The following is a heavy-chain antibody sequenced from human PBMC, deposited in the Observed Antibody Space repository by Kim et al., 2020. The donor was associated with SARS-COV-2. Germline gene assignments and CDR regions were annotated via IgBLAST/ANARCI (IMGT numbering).Heavy chain of an antibody. CDR2: IYSGGST. Sequence: GGSLRLSCAVSGFTVSSYYMYWVRQAPGKGPEWVSVIYSGGSTYYADYVKGRFTISRDKSKNTLYLQMNSLRPEDTAVYYCARDRHELSWFGIGYAMDVWGQGTTVTVSS. D-gene: IGHD3-10*01. CDR3: ARDRHELSWFGIGYAMDV. V-gene: IGHV3-66*02. J-gene: IGHJ6*02. CDR1: GFTVSSYY.